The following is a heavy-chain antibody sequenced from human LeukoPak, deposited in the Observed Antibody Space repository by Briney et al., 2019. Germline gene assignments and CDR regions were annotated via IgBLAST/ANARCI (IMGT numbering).Heavy chain of an antibody. CDR2: ISAYNGNT. V-gene: IGHV1-18*01. Sequence: ASVKVSCKASGYTFTSYGISWVRQAPGQGLEWMGWISAYNGNTNYAQKLQGRVTMTTDTSTSTAYMELRSLRSDDTAVYYCATKGSLRYFDWFTPYDYWGQGTLVTVSS. CDR1: GYTFTSYG. J-gene: IGHJ4*02. CDR3: ATKGSLRYFDWFTPYDY. D-gene: IGHD3-9*01.